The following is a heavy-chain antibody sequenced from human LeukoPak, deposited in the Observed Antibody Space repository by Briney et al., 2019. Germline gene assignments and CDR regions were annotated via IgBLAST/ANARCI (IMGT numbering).Heavy chain of an antibody. V-gene: IGHV3-23*01. J-gene: IGHJ3*02. D-gene: IGHD3-10*01. CDR1: GFTFSSYA. CDR2: ISSSSERT. Sequence: GGSLRLSCAASGFTFSSYAMSWVRQAPGKGLEWVSAISSSSERTYYADSVQGRFTISRDDSRNTVYLQMNSLRAEDTAIYYCAKTWGSGTYYTNDAFDIWGQGTMVTVSS. CDR3: AKTWGSGTYYTNDAFDI.